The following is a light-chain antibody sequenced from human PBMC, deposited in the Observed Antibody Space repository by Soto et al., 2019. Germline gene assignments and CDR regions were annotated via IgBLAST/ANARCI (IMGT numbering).Light chain of an antibody. CDR3: CSYADSNTYVV. J-gene: IGLJ2*01. CDR2: NVN. Sequence: QSALIQPPSVSGSPGQSVTISCTGTSSDVGSYDYVSWYQQHPGTVPKPMIYNVNTQPSGVPDRFSGSKSGNTASMTISGLQAEDEAEYYCCSYADSNTYVVFGGGTKLTVL. CDR1: SSDVGSYDY. V-gene: IGLV2-11*01.